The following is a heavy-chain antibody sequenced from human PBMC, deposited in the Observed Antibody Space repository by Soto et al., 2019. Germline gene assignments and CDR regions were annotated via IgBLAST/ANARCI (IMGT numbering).Heavy chain of an antibody. CDR1: GGSFSGHS. D-gene: IGHD3-10*01. Sequence: SETLSLTCTVYGGSFSGHSWTWIRQSPGKGLEWIGEIFHDGTANYYPSFERRVAISVDTSKNQFSLKLTSVTAADTATYFCARLVYDTRLNYMYFDFWGQGALVTVSS. V-gene: IGHV4-34*12. CDR2: IFHDGTA. J-gene: IGHJ4*02. CDR3: ARLVYDTRLNYMYFDF.